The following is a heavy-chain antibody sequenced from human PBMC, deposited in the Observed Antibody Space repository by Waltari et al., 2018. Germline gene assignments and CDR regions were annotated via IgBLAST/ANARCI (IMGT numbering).Heavy chain of an antibody. CDR2: GYYNGDT. D-gene: IGHD3-3*01. J-gene: IGHJ6*03. V-gene: IGHV4-39*07. Sequence: QLQLQESGPGLVKPSETLSLTCTVSGASISSSSYYWGWIRQPPGKGLEWIGSGYYNGDTYYNPSLKSRVTVSVDTSKNQFSLKLSSVTAADTAVYYCARTLEWFGYYMDVWGKGTTVTISS. CDR3: ARTLEWFGYYMDV. CDR1: GASISSSSYY.